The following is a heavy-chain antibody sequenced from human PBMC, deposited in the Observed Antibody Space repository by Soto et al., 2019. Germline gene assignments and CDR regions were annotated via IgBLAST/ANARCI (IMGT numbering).Heavy chain of an antibody. V-gene: IGHV5-51*01. J-gene: IGHJ6*02. CDR3: ARRGAVAGTGYGMDV. CDR1: GYSFTSYW. Sequence: GESLKISCKGSGYSFTSYWIGWLRQMPGKGLEWMGIIYPGDSDTRYSPSFQGQVTISADKSISTAYLQWSSLKASDTAMYYCARRGAVAGTGYGMDVWGQGTTVTVSS. D-gene: IGHD6-19*01. CDR2: IYPGDSDT.